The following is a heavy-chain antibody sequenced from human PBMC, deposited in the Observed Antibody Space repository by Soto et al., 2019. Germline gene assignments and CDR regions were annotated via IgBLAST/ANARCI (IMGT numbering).Heavy chain of an antibody. CDR2: ISYDGSNK. J-gene: IGHJ6*02. CDR1: GFTFSSYA. Sequence: QVQLVESGGGVVQPGRSLRLSCAASGFTFSSYAMHWVRQAPGKGLEWVAVISYDGSNKYYADSVKGRFTISRDNSKNTLYLQMNSLRAEDTAVYYCAGGESTASGPYYYCGMDVWGQGTTVTVSS. D-gene: IGHD4-17*01. CDR3: AGGESTASGPYYYCGMDV. V-gene: IGHV3-30-3*01.